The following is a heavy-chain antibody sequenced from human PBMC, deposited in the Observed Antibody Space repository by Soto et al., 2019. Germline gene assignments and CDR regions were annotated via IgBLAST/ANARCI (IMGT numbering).Heavy chain of an antibody. J-gene: IGHJ4*02. D-gene: IGHD3-22*01. CDR2: ISYDGSNK. V-gene: IGHV3-30*18. CDR1: GFTFSSYG. CDR3: AKDPMIVGGTGGPIVDY. Sequence: GGSLRLSCAASGFTFSSYGMHWVRQAPGKGLEWVAVISYDGSNKYYADSVKGRFTISRDNSKNTLYLQMNSLRAEDTAVYYCAKDPMIVGGTGGPIVDYWGQGTLVTVSS.